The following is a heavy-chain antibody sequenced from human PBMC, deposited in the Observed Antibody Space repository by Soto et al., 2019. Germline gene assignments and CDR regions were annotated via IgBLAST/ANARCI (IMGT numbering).Heavy chain of an antibody. CDR2: IFHDGTA. D-gene: IGHD2-8*01. Sequence: QVKLQESGPGLATPSGTLSLTCAVSGVSISSGNWWTWVRQTPQRGLEYIGEIFHDGTANYYPSFERRVAISVDTSKNQFSLKLTSVTAADTAIYFCARLVYDTRLNYMYFDFWGQGALVTVCS. J-gene: IGHJ4*02. V-gene: IGHV4-4*02. CDR1: GVSISSGNW. CDR3: ARLVYDTRLNYMYFDF.